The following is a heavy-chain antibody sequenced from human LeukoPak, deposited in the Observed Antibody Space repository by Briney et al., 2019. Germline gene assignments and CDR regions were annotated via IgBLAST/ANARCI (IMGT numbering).Heavy chain of an antibody. CDR1: GVTFSSYN. CDR3: ARRWLDY. J-gene: IGHJ4*02. V-gene: IGHV4-34*01. Sequence: SESLRLTCAASGVTFSSYNMNWVRQPPGKGLEWIGEINHSGSTNYNPSLKSRVTISVDTSKNQFSLKLSSVTAADTAVYYCARRWLDYWGQGTLVTVSS. D-gene: IGHD5-24*01. CDR2: INHSGST.